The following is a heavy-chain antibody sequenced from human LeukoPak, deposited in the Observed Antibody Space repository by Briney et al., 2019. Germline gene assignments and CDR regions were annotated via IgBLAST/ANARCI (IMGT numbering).Heavy chain of an antibody. V-gene: IGHV4-39*07. Sequence: KPSETLSLTCTVSGGSIRSSSYYWGWIRQPPGKGLEWIGSIYYSGSTYYNPSLKSRFTISVDRPKNQFFLNVTSLTAADTAVYYCARSRQASGLLSSWGQGTPVVVSS. CDR2: IYYSGST. D-gene: IGHD3-10*01. J-gene: IGHJ5*02. CDR1: GGSIRSSSYY. CDR3: ARSRQASGLLSS.